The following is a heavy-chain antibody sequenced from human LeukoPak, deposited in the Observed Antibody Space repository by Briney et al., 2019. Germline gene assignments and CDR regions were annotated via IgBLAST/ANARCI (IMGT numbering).Heavy chain of an antibody. Sequence: GGSLRLSCLTSGFTFSTNAMSWVRQAPGRGLEWVAVIWFDGSKRYYADSVQGRFTISRDNTKSTASLQMNSLRVEDTAVYYCARWGNRALDYWGQGTLVTVSS. CDR2: IWFDGSKR. CDR3: ARWGNRALDY. CDR1: GFTFSTNA. V-gene: IGHV3-33*08. J-gene: IGHJ4*02. D-gene: IGHD7-27*01.